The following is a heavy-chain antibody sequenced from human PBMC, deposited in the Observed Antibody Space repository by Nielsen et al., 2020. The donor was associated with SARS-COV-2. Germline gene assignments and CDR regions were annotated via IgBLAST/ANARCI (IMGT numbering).Heavy chain of an antibody. CDR2: ISGSSNTI. Sequence: GASLKISCAASGFAFSSYSMNWVRQAPGKGLEWISYISGSSNTIYYADSVKGRFTISRDNAKNSLYLQMSSLTDDDTSVYYCAREWNWDDAFDYWGQGTLVTVSS. V-gene: IGHV3-48*02. J-gene: IGHJ4*02. CDR1: GFAFSSYS. CDR3: AREWNWDDAFDY. D-gene: IGHD1-1*01.